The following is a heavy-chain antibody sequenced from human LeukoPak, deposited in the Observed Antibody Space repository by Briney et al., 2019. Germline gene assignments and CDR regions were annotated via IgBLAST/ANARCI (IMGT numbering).Heavy chain of an antibody. CDR3: ARAGPAYFDY. V-gene: IGHV3-21*04. CDR2: ISSSSSYI. D-gene: IGHD3-10*01. CDR1: GFTFSSYS. Sequence: GGSLRLSCAASGFTFSSYSMNWVRQAPGKGLEWVSSISSSSSYIYYADSVKGRFTISRDIPKNTLYLQMNSLRAEDTAVYYCARAGPAYFDYWGQGTLVTVSS. J-gene: IGHJ4*02.